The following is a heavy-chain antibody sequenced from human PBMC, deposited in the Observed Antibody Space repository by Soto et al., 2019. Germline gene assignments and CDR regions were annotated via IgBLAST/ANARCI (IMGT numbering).Heavy chain of an antibody. V-gene: IGHV1-18*01. Sequence: QVQLVQSGAEVKKPGASIKVSCKASGYPFGSYGINWVRQAPGQGLEWMGWISVNNGYTTYAQNLQGRVTLTADTSTTTAYLELRSLTSDDTAVYYCARENTATATPTFDSWGQGTLVTVSS. J-gene: IGHJ4*02. CDR1: GYPFGSYG. CDR2: ISVNNGYT. CDR3: ARENTATATPTFDS. D-gene: IGHD2-2*02.